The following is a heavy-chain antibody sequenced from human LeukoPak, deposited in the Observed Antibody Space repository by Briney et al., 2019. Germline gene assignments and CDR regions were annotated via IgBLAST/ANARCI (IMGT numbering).Heavy chain of an antibody. CDR1: GGSISSYY. CDR3: ARGYGSGSYFVY. Sequence: SETLSLTCTVSGGSISSYYWSWIRQPPGKGLEWIGYIYYSGNTNYNPSLKSRVTISVDTSKNQSSLKLSSVTAADTAVYYCARGYGSGSYFVYWGQGTLVTVSS. J-gene: IGHJ4*02. D-gene: IGHD3-10*01. V-gene: IGHV4-59*12. CDR2: IYYSGNT.